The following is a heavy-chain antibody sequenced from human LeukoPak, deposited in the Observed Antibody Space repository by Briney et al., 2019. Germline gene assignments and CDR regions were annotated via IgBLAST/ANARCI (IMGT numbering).Heavy chain of an antibody. Sequence: SETLSLTCTVSGASMTFTHYYWGWVRQSPGKGLEWIGNIYSSGNTYYNASLKSRVTMYIDTSKNQFSLKLSSVTAADTAMYYCAKSNGYGLIDYWGQGTLVTVSS. D-gene: IGHD5-12*01. J-gene: IGHJ4*02. CDR3: AKSNGYGLIDY. CDR2: IYSSGNT. V-gene: IGHV4-39*01. CDR1: GASMTFTHYY.